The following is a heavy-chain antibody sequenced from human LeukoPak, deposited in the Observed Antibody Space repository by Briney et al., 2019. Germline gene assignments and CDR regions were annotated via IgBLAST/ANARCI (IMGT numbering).Heavy chain of an antibody. CDR1: GFTFSSYA. Sequence: GGSLRLSCAASGFTFSSYAMSWVRQAPGKGPEWVSAISGSGSSTYYADSVKGRFTISRDKSKNTLYLQMNSLRAEDTAVYYCAKPRENSSGVGRYFDYWGQGTLVTVSS. CDR2: ISGSGSST. CDR3: AKPRENSSGVGRYFDY. J-gene: IGHJ4*02. V-gene: IGHV3-23*01. D-gene: IGHD6-19*01.